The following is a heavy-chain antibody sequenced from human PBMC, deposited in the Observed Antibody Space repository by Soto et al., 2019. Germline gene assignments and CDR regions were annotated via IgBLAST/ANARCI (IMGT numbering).Heavy chain of an antibody. CDR3: ARENSYFDY. Sequence: QIQLLQSGAEVKKPGASVKVTCQASGYTFRNFGISWVRQAPGQGLEWMGWISASNANANYAQKFQGRRTMTADTSTSTAYMELRSLRSDDTAVYYCARENSYFDYWGQGTLVTVSS. J-gene: IGHJ4*02. CDR1: GYTFRNFG. V-gene: IGHV1-18*01. CDR2: ISASNANA.